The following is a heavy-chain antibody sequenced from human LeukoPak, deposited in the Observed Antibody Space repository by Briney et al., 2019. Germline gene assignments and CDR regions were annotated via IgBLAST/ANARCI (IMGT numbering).Heavy chain of an antibody. CDR2: IYHSGNT. V-gene: IGHV4-38-2*02. D-gene: IGHD1-1*01. CDR1: GYSISTSYY. CDR3: ARDRGTWNDDGFDY. J-gene: IGHJ4*02. Sequence: SETLSLTCTVSGYSISTSYYWGWIRQPPGKGLEWIGSIYHSGNTYYNPSLKSRVTISVDTSKNQFSLKLSSVTAADTAVYYCARDRGTWNDDGFDYWGQGTLVTVSS.